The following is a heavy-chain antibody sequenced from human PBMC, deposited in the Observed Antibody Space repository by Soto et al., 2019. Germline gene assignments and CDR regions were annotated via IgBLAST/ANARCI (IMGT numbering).Heavy chain of an antibody. CDR3: AREGRPGSYYYDSSGSGYFDY. CDR1: GGSISSYY. V-gene: IGHV4-59*01. D-gene: IGHD3-22*01. Sequence: SETLSLTCTVSGGSISSYYWSWIRQPPGKGLGWIGYIYYSGSTDYNPSLKSRVTISVDTSKNQFSLKLSSVTAADTAVYYCAREGRPGSYYYDSSGSGYFDYWGQGNLVTVSS. CDR2: IYYSGST. J-gene: IGHJ4*02.